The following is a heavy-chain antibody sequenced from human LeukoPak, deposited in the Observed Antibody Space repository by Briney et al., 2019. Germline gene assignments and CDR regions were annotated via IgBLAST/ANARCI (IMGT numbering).Heavy chain of an antibody. D-gene: IGHD3-9*01. Sequence: ASVKVSCKASGYTFTGYYMHWVRQAPGQGLEWMGWINTNTGNPTYAQGFTGRFVFSLDTSVSTAYLQISSLKAEDTAVYYCARGVLRYFDWLLYPSHFDYWGQGTLVTVSS. J-gene: IGHJ4*02. CDR3: ARGVLRYFDWLLYPSHFDY. V-gene: IGHV7-4-1*02. CDR2: INTNTGNP. CDR1: GYTFTGYY.